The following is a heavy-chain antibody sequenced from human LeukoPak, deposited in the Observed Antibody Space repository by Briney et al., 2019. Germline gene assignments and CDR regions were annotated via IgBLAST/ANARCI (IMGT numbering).Heavy chain of an antibody. Sequence: PGGSLRLSCAASGFTFSSYSMNWVRQAPGKGLEWVSSISSSSSYIYYADSVKGRFTISRDNAKNSLYLQMNSLRAEDTAVYYCARDQTPLGQMSLGYLPPAYWGQGTLVTVSS. CDR2: ISSSSSYI. J-gene: IGHJ4*02. CDR3: ARDQTPLGQMSLGYLPPAY. CDR1: GFTFSSYS. D-gene: IGHD1-1*01. V-gene: IGHV3-21*01.